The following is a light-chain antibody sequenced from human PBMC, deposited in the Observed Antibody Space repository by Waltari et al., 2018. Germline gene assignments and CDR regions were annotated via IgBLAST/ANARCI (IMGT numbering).Light chain of an antibody. CDR1: QNISRW. V-gene: IGKV1-12*01. CDR2: AVS. CDR3: QQLKAFPHS. J-gene: IGKJ2*03. Sequence: DIQMTQSPSSVSASIGDRVTITCRASQNISRWLAWYQQKAGQAPALLLYAVSNLQRGVPSRSSGSTSGTDFTHFTLTIASLQPEDFATCYCQQLKAFPHSFGQGTSLEI.